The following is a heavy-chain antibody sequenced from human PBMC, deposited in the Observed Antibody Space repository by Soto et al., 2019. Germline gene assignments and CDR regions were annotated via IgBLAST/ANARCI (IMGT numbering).Heavy chain of an antibody. Sequence: GSLRLSCAASGFNFSSYEMNWVRQPPGKGLEWISSISGSGTTNYAESVKGRFTISRDNAHKSLFLEMKDLRVEDTAVYYCARGGIHWGQGTLVTVSS. D-gene: IGHD3-16*01. J-gene: IGHJ4*02. V-gene: IGHV3-48*03. CDR1: GFNFSSYE. CDR2: ISGSGTT. CDR3: ARGGIH.